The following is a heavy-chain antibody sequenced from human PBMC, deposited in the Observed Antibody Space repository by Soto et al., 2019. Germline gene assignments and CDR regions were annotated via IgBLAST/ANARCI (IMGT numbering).Heavy chain of an antibody. Sequence: QVQLQESGPGLVKPSQTLSLTCTVSGGSISSGGYYWSWIRQHPGKGLEWIGYIYYSGSTYYNPSLKRRVTISIDTSKNQFSLKLSSVTAADTAVYYCARAAHYSSPFRWFDPWGQGTLVTVSS. J-gene: IGHJ5*02. CDR3: ARAAHYSSPFRWFDP. CDR2: IYYSGST. V-gene: IGHV4-31*03. CDR1: GGSISSGGYY. D-gene: IGHD6-13*01.